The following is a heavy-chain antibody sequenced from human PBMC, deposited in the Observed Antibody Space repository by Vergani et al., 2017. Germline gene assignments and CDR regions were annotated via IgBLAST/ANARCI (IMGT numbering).Heavy chain of an antibody. J-gene: IGHJ4*02. V-gene: IGHV3-21*01. CDR3: ARAHLDTYSGYDYEDFDY. CDR1: GFTFSSYS. Sequence: EVQLVESGGGLVQPGRSLRLSCAASGFTFSSYSMNWVRQAPGKGLEWVSSISSSSSYIYYADSVKGRFTISRDNAKNSLYLQMNSLRAEDTAVYYCARAHLDTYSGYDYEDFDYWGQGTLVTVSS. CDR2: ISSSSSYI. D-gene: IGHD5-12*01.